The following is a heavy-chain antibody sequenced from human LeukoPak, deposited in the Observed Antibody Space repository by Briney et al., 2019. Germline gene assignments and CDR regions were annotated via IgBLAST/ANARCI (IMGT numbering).Heavy chain of an antibody. CDR3: ARDLYYYDSGAPNWFDP. J-gene: IGHJ5*02. V-gene: IGHV1-18*01. Sequence: ASVKVSCKASGYTFTSYGISWVRQAPGQGLEWMGWISAYNGNTNYAQKLQGRVTMTTDTSTSTAYMELRSLRSDDTAVYYCARDLYYYDSGAPNWFDPWGQGTLVTVSS. CDR2: ISAYNGNT. D-gene: IGHD3-22*01. CDR1: GYTFTSYG.